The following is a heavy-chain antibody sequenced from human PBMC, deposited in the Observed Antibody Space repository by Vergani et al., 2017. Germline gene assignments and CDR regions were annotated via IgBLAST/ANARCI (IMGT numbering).Heavy chain of an antibody. D-gene: IGHD6-13*01. J-gene: IGHJ4*02. Sequence: EVQLVESGGGLVQPGGSLTLSCAASRFTFSRSSLSSLRHPPGKGRLGLSNIKQDGSDKYYVDSVKGRFTIARDNAKNSLYLKMNSLRAEDTAVYYCARDRGGGKAAAGTSDYWGQGTLVTVSS. CDR3: ARDRGGGKAAAGTSDY. CDR2: IKQDGSDK. CDR1: RFTFSRSS. V-gene: IGHV3-7*05.